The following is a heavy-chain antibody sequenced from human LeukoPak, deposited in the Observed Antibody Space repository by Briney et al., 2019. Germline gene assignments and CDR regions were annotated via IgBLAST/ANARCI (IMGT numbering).Heavy chain of an antibody. CDR3: ARQGSSGWYGGFDY. J-gene: IGHJ4*02. Sequence: GESLKISCKGSRYSFTDYWIAWVRQMSGKGLEWMGIIYPDDSDTRYNPSFQGQVTISVDNSISTAYLQLSSLKASDTAMYYCARQGSSGWYGGFDYWGQGTLVTVSS. D-gene: IGHD6-19*01. CDR1: RYSFTDYW. V-gene: IGHV5-51*01. CDR2: IYPDDSDT.